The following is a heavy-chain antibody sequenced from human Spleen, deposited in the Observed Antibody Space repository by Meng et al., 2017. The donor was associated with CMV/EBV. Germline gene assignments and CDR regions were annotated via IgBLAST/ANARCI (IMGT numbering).Heavy chain of an antibody. Sequence: GESLKISCAASGFTFSSYAMHWVRQAPGKGLEWVAVISYDGSNKYYADSVKGRFTISRDNSKNTLYLQMNSLTFEDTAVYYCAKIREDYQKPGVYFDSWGQGTLVTVSS. D-gene: IGHD2-15*01. J-gene: IGHJ4*02. CDR3: AKIREDYQKPGVYFDS. V-gene: IGHV3-30-3*02. CDR2: ISYDGSNK. CDR1: GFTFSSYA.